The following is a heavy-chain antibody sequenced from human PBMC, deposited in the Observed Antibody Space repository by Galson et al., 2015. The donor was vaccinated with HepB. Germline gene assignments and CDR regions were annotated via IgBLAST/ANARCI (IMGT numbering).Heavy chain of an antibody. V-gene: IGHV3-48*03. J-gene: IGHJ6*02. Sequence: SLRLSCAASGFTFSSYEMNWVRQAPGKGLEWVSYISSSGSTIYYADSVKGRFTISRDNAKNSLYLQMNSLRAEDTAVYYCARAGRVSGDYYYGMDVWGQGTTVTVSS. D-gene: IGHD3-10*01. CDR3: ARAGRVSGDYYYGMDV. CDR1: GFTFSSYE. CDR2: ISSSGSTI.